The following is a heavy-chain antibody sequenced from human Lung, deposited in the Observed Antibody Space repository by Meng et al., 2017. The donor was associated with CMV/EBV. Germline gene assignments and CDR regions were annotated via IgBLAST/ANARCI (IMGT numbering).Heavy chain of an antibody. J-gene: IGHJ4*02. V-gene: IGHV1-18*01. CDR2: ISAYHSNT. D-gene: IGHD4-17*01. Sequence: ASGSSFTSYGISWVRQAPGRGREWMGWISAYHSNTNYAQKLQGRVTMTTDTSTSTAYMELRSLRSDDTAVYYCARDGASHPYYFDYWGQGTLVTVSS. CDR1: GSSFTSYG. CDR3: ARDGASHPYYFDY.